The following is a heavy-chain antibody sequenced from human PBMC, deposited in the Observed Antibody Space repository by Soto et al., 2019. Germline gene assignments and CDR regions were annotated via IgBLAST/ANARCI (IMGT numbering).Heavy chain of an antibody. CDR1: GFTFTDYA. Sequence: GGSLRLSCAASGFTFTDYAMFWFRQAPGKGPEWVAAISYDGINKYYADSVKGRFTISRDNSKDTLDLQMISLRAEDTALYYCAKGRLGVAEGSDYWGQGTQVTVSS. J-gene: IGHJ4*02. CDR3: AKGRLGVAEGSDY. D-gene: IGHD6-19*01. CDR2: ISYDGINK. V-gene: IGHV3-30*18.